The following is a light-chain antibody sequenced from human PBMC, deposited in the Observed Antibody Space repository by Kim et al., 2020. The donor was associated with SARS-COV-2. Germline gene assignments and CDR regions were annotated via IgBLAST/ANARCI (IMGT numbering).Light chain of an antibody. Sequence: ELTQDPAVSVALGQTVRITCQGDSLRSYYASWYQQKPGQAPVLVIYGKNNRPSGIPDRFSGSSSGNTASLTITGAQAEDEADYYCNSRDSSGNHPDVFG. J-gene: IGLJ1*01. CDR3: NSRDSSGNHPDV. CDR2: GKN. CDR1: SLRSYY. V-gene: IGLV3-19*01.